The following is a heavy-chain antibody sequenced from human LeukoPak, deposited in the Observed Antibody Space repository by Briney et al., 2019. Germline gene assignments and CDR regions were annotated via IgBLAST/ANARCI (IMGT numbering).Heavy chain of an antibody. CDR1: GFTFSSYA. CDR2: IRGAGGTT. Sequence: PGGSLRLSWVASGFTFSSYAMMWLRQAPGKGLEWVSAIRGAGGTTFYADSVKGRFTISRDNSKNTLYLQMSSLRAEDTAVYYCARDPNGDYIGAFEIWGQGTMVTVSS. V-gene: IGHV3-23*01. J-gene: IGHJ3*02. D-gene: IGHD4-17*01. CDR3: ARDPNGDYIGAFEI.